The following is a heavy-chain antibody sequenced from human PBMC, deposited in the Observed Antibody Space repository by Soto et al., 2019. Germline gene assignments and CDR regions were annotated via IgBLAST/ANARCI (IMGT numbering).Heavy chain of an antibody. D-gene: IGHD2-2*01. CDR1: GYNFPDHY. CDR3: ARDRRGLRIYQFDN. J-gene: IGHJ4*02. CDR2: INPNSGGT. Sequence: ASVKVSCKASGYNFPDHYIHWVRQAPVQGLEWMGWINPNSGGTNYALKYQGRVTMTRDTSISTVYMELSRLTSDDSAVYFCARDRRGLRIYQFDNWGQGTPVTVSS. V-gene: IGHV1-2*02.